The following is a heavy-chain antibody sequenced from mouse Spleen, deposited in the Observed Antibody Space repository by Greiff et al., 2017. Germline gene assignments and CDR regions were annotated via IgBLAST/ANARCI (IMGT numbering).Heavy chain of an antibody. Sequence: QVQLQQPGAELVRPGTSVKLSCKASGYTFTSYWMHWVKQRPGQGLEWIGVIDPSDSYTNYNQKFKGKATLTVDTSSSTAYMQLSSLTSEDSAVYYCASDYYGSSYRYFDVWGAGTTVTVSS. CDR1: GYTFTSYW. D-gene: IGHD1-1*01. CDR2: IDPSDSYT. V-gene: IGHV1-59*01. J-gene: IGHJ1*01. CDR3: ASDYYGSSYRYFDV.